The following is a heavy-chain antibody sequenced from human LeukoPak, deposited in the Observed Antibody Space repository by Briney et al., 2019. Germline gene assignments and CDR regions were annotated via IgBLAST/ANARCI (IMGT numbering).Heavy chain of an antibody. CDR1: GGTFSSYA. D-gene: IGHD1-26*01. V-gene: IGHV1-69*13. J-gene: IGHJ4*02. CDR2: IIPIFGTA. Sequence: ASVKVSCKASGGTFSSYAISWVRQAPGQGLEWMGGIIPIFGTANYAQKFQGRVTVTADESTSTAYMELSSLRSEDTAVYYCARLFVVGATSDYFDCWGQGTLVTVSS. CDR3: ARLFVVGATSDYFDC.